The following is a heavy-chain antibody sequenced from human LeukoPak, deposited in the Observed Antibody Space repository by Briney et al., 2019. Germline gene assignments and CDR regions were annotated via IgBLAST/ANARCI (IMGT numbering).Heavy chain of an antibody. CDR2: ISSNGGST. V-gene: IGHV3-64*01. CDR1: VFTFSSYA. D-gene: IGHD2-2*02. Sequence: GGTLRLSCAASVFTFSSYAMHCVRQAPGKGLEYVSAISSNGGSTYYANSVKGSFPISRHNSKNTLYLQMGSLRAEDMAVYYCARWAGSTSCYTGWGQGTLVTVSS. CDR3: ARWAGSTSCYTG. J-gene: IGHJ4*02.